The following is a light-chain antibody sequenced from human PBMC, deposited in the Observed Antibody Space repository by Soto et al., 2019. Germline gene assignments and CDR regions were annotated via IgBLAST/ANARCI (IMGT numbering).Light chain of an antibody. CDR2: DAS. J-gene: IGKJ2*01. CDR1: QGISSA. V-gene: IGKV1-13*02. CDR3: QQFNSYPQGYT. Sequence: AIQLTQSPSSLSASVGDRVTITCRASQGISSALAWYQQKPGKAPKLLIYDASSLESGVPSRFRGSGSGTDFTLTISSLQPEDFATYYCQQFNSYPQGYTFGQGTKLEIK.